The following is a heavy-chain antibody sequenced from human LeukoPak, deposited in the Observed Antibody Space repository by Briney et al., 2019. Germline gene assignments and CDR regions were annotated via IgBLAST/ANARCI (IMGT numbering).Heavy chain of an antibody. Sequence: ASVKVSCKASGRTFSSYAISWVRQAPGQGLEWMGRIIPIFGTANYAQKFQGRVTITTDESTSTAYMELSSLRSEDTAVYYCARAGSVWYDSLDYWGQGTLVTVSS. J-gene: IGHJ4*02. CDR1: GRTFSSYA. CDR2: IIPIFGTA. V-gene: IGHV1-69*05. D-gene: IGHD6-19*01. CDR3: ARAGSVWYDSLDY.